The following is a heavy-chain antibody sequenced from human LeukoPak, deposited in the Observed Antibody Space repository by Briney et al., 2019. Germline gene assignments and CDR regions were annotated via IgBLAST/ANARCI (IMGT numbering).Heavy chain of an antibody. J-gene: IGHJ4*02. D-gene: IGHD3-16*01. CDR3: GRLKSDGYIIDY. CDR2: IYSGGNT. V-gene: IGHV3-53*01. Sequence: PGGSLRLSCAASGFTVSSTYMSWVRQAPGKGPEWVSVIYSGGNTYYADSVKGRFTISRDNSKNTLYLQMNSLRGEDTAMYYCGRLKSDGYIIDYWGQGTLVTVSS. CDR1: GFTVSSTY.